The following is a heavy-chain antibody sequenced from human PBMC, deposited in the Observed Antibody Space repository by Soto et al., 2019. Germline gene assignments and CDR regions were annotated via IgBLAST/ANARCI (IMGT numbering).Heavy chain of an antibody. CDR3: ARHGCSSMGCLKGMAYYFDY. J-gene: IGHJ4*02. CDR2: LHYSGST. V-gene: IGHV4-59*08. D-gene: IGHD2-2*01. Sequence: SETLSLTCTVSGGSINSYYLSWIRQSPGKGLEWIGYLHYSGSTKYNPSLKSRVSISVDTSKNQFSLKLNSVTAADTAVYYCARHGCSSMGCLKGMAYYFDYWGQRTLVTVSS. CDR1: GGSINSYY.